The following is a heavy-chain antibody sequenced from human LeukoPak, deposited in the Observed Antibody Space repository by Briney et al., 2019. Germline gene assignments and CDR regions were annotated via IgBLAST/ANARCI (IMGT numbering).Heavy chain of an antibody. J-gene: IGHJ4*02. CDR3: ARSLNYYDSSGYSS. Sequence: SVKVSCKASGGTFSSYAISWVRQAPGQGLEWMGRIIPILGIANYAQKFQGRVTITADKSTSTAYMELSSLSSEDTAVYYCARSLNYYDSSGYSSWGQGTLVTVSS. CDR1: GGTFSSYA. CDR2: IIPILGIA. D-gene: IGHD3-22*01. V-gene: IGHV1-69*04.